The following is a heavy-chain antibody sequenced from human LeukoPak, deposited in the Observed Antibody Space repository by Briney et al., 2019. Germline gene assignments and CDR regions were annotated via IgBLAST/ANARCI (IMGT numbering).Heavy chain of an antibody. CDR2: IHYTGST. CDR3: ARYWGPYDNSGAYFDY. V-gene: IGHV4-39*01. CDR1: GDSISSSSYY. D-gene: IGHD3-22*01. J-gene: IGHJ4*02. Sequence: SETLSLTCTVSGDSISSSSYYWVWLRQPPGKGLEWIATIHYTGSTYYNPSLKSRVTISVDTSKNQFSLKLSSVTAADTVMYYCARYWGPYDNSGAYFDYWGQGTLVTVSS.